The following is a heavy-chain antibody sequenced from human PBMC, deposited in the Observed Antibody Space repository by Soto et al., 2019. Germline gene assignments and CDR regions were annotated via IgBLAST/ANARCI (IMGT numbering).Heavy chain of an antibody. CDR1: GFTFSNAW. CDR3: XXXXXXRRMYYFDY. J-gene: IGHJ4*02. CDR2: IKSKTDGGTT. V-gene: IGHV3-15*07. Sequence: EVQLVESGGGLVKPGGSLRLSCAASGFTFSNAWMNWVRQAPGKGLEWVGRIKSKTDGGTTDYAAPVKGRFTISRDDSKNXXXXXXXXXXXXXXXXXXXXXXXXXRRMYYFDYWGQGTLVTVSS.